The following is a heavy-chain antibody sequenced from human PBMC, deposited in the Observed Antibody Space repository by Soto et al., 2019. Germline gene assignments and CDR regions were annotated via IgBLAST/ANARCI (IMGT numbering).Heavy chain of an antibody. CDR1: GGSISSGNYY. Sequence: SETLSLTCTVSGGSISSGNYYWSWIRQPPGKGLEWIGFISYSGTTHYSASLRSRVSISVDTSKNQFSLDLSSVTAADTAVYYCARVWGGAFDIWGQGTMVTVSS. D-gene: IGHD3-10*01. J-gene: IGHJ3*02. CDR3: ARVWGGAFDI. CDR2: ISYSGTT. V-gene: IGHV4-30-4*01.